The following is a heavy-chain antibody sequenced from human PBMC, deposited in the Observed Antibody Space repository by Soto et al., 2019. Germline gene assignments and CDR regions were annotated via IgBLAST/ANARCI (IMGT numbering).Heavy chain of an antibody. Sequence: EVQLVESGGGLVKPGGSLRLSCAASGFTFSNAWMSWVRQAPGKGLEWVGRIKSKTDGGTTDYAAPVKGRFTISRDDSKNTLYLQMNSLKTEVTAMYYCTTASLLWFGEPPFDYWGQGTLVTVSS. J-gene: IGHJ4*02. CDR1: GFTFSNAW. D-gene: IGHD3-10*01. CDR3: TTASLLWFGEPPFDY. CDR2: IKSKTDGGTT. V-gene: IGHV3-15*01.